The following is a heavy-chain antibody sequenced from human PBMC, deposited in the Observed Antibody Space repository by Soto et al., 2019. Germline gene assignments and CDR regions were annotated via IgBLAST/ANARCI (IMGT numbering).Heavy chain of an antibody. Sequence: SQTLSLTCAISGDSVSSNSAAWNWIRQSPSRGLEWLGRTYYRSKWYNAYAGSVKSRITINPDTSKNQFSLQLNSVTPEDTAVYYCARGRYCSSTSCSTGDYYYGMDVWGRGTTVTVSS. CDR3: ARGRYCSSTSCSTGDYYYGMDV. CDR2: TYYRSKWYN. CDR1: GDSVSSNSAA. D-gene: IGHD2-2*02. V-gene: IGHV6-1*01. J-gene: IGHJ6*02.